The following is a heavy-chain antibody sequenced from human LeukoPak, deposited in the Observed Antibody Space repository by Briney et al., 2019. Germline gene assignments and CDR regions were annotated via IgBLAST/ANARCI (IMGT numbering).Heavy chain of an antibody. D-gene: IGHD3-9*01. J-gene: IGHJ4*02. CDR2: IYYSGST. CDR1: GGSIGSGAYY. Sequence: SETLSLTCTVSGGSIGSGAYYWSWLRQLPGKGLEWIGYIYYSGSTYYNPSLKSRVTISVDTSKNQFSLKLSSVTAADTAVYYCARASLRYFDWLTLDYWGQGTLVTVSS. V-gene: IGHV4-31*03. CDR3: ARASLRYFDWLTLDY.